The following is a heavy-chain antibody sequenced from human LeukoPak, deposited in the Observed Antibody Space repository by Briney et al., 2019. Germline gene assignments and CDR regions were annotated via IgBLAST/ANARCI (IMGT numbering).Heavy chain of an antibody. D-gene: IGHD5-24*01. CDR1: GGTFSSYA. J-gene: IGHJ5*02. V-gene: IGHV1-69*05. Sequence: SVKVSCKASGGTFSSYAISWVRQAPGQGLEWMGGIIPIFGTANYAQKFQGRVTMTRDTSISTAYMELSRLRSDDTAVYYCARGSRRDGYNRNWFDPWGQGTLVTVSS. CDR3: ARGSRRDGYNRNWFDP. CDR2: IIPIFGTA.